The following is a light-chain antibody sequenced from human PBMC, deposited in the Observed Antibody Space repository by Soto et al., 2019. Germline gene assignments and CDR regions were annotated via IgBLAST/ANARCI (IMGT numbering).Light chain of an antibody. CDR1: QGISSY. CDR3: QQYLSYPYS. J-gene: IGKJ2*01. V-gene: IGKV1-8*01. Sequence: AIRMTQSPSSFSASTGGRVTITCRASQGISSYLAWYQQKPGKAPKLLIYAAATLQRGAPSRFSASGSGTDFTLTISRLQSDDFATYYCQQYLSYPYSVGQGTKLEI. CDR2: AAA.